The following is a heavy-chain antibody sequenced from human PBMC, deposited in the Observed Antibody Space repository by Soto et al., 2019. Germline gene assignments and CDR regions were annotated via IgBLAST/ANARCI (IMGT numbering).Heavy chain of an antibody. V-gene: IGHV4-34*01. Sequence: SETLSFTCAVYGGSFSGYYWSWIRQPPGKGLEWIGEINHSGSTNYNPSLKSRVTISVDTSKNQFSLKLSSVTAADTAVYYCARSYIVVVVAATRTNWFDPWGQGTLVTVSS. J-gene: IGHJ5*02. CDR3: ARSYIVVVVAATRTNWFDP. D-gene: IGHD2-15*01. CDR2: INHSGST. CDR1: GGSFSGYY.